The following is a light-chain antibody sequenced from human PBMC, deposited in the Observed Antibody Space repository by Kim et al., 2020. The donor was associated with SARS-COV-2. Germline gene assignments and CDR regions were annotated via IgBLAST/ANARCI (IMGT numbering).Light chain of an antibody. CDR3: QQYNNWPMYT. J-gene: IGKJ2*01. CDR2: GAS. CDR1: PSGSSN. Sequence: PGERATLSCRAGPSGSSNLAWYQQKPGQAPRLLIYGASTRATGIPARFSGSGSGTEFTLTISSLQSEDFAVYYCQQYNNWPMYTFGQGTKLEI. V-gene: IGKV3-15*01.